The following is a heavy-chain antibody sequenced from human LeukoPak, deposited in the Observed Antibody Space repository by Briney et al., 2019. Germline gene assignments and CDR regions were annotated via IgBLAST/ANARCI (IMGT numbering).Heavy chain of an antibody. CDR1: GGPINTGYY. CDR3: ARGDDHFDY. V-gene: IGHV4-31*03. J-gene: IGHJ4*02. CDR2: ISDSGNT. Sequence: SETLSLTCTVSGGPINTGYYWNWIRQHPGKGLEWIGQISDSGNTNYNPSLKGRLTMSVDTSQNQFSLKLSPVTAADTAVYYCARGDDHFDYWGQGSLVAVSS.